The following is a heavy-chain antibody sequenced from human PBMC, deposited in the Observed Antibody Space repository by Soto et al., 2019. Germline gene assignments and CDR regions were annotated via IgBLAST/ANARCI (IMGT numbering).Heavy chain of an antibody. CDR1: GFTFSSYG. D-gene: IGHD3-10*01. V-gene: IGHV3-33*01. CDR3: ARDWKVTTGAGSWFDP. CDR2: IWYDGSNK. J-gene: IGHJ5*02. Sequence: QVQLVESGEGVVQPGRSLRLSCAASGFTFSSYGMHWVRQAPGKGLEWVAVIWYDGSNKYYADSVKGRFTISRDNSKNTLYLQMNSLRAEDTAVYYCARDWKVTTGAGSWFDPWGQGTLVTVSS.